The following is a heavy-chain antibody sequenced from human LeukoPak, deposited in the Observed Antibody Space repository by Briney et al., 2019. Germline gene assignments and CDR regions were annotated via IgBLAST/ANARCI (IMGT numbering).Heavy chain of an antibody. CDR2: IFYSGTT. J-gene: IGHJ4*02. D-gene: IGHD2-8*01. CDR3: ARGYCTNAVCSLGPTQA. Sequence: SETLSLTCTVSGGSIIDSSCYWAWIRQPPGTGLEWIGSIFYSGTTYYNSSLKSRVIMSVDTSKNQFFLRLTSVTAADTAVYYCARGYCTNAVCSLGPTQAWGQGTLVTVSS. CDR1: GGSIIDSSCY. V-gene: IGHV4-39*07.